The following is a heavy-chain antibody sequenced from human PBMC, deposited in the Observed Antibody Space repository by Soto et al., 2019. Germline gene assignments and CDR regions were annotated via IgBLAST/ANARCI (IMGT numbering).Heavy chain of an antibody. Sequence: PSETLSLTCTVSGGSISSGDYYWSWIRQPPGKGLEWIGYIYYSGSTYYNPSLKSRVTISVDTSKNQFSLKLSSVTAADTAVYYCARGPVEMATIIRYYLDYWGQETLVTVSS. V-gene: IGHV4-30-4*01. CDR3: ARGPVEMATIIRYYLDY. CDR2: IYYSGST. J-gene: IGHJ4*02. D-gene: IGHD5-12*01. CDR1: GGSISSGDYY.